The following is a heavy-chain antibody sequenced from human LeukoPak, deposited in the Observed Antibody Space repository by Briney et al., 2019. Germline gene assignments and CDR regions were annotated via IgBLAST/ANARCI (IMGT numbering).Heavy chain of an antibody. CDR3: AKGLFSGYDKYLDS. CDR2: ISSTSSDI. CDR1: GFAFETYT. V-gene: IGHV3-21*04. D-gene: IGHD5-12*01. Sequence: GVSLRLSCVASGFAFETYTMNWVRQAPGKGLEWVSFISSTSSDINYADSVRDRFTISRDNAKNSLFLQMDSLRVEDTAVYYCAKGLFSGYDKYLDSWGQGTLVTVSS. J-gene: IGHJ4*02.